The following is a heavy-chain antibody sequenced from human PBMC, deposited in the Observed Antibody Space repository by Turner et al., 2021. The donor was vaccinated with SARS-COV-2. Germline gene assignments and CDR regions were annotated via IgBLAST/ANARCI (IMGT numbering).Heavy chain of an antibody. CDR2: ISNYGNNE. J-gene: IGHJ4*02. Sequence: QVQLVESGGGVVQPGRSLRLSCAASGFTFSSYGMHWVRPAPGKWLDCVSCISNYGNNEYYADSVKGQFTISRDNSKNTLCLQMNSLRAEDTAVYYCAKATLFLTVTTSPDYWGQGTLVTVSS. V-gene: IGHV3-30*18. CDR1: GFTFSSYG. D-gene: IGHD4-17*01. CDR3: AKATLFLTVTTSPDY.